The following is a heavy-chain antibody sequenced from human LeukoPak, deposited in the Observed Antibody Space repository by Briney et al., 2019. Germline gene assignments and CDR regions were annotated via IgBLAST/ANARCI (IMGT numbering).Heavy chain of an antibody. CDR2: VKHDGSEK. D-gene: IGHD3-22*01. CDR1: GLTFSTYW. Sequence: PGGSLRLSCAASGLTFSTYWMSWVRQAPGQGLEWVANVKHDGSEKYYVDSVKGRFTISRDNAKNSLYLQMNSLRDEDTAVYHCASDSPGYSSGSYFAYWGQGTLVTVSS. CDR3: ASDSPGYSSGSYFAY. J-gene: IGHJ4*02. V-gene: IGHV3-7*03.